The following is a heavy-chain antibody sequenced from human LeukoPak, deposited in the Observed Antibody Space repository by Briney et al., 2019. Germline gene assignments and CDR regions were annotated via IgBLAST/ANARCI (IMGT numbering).Heavy chain of an antibody. D-gene: IGHD3-10*01. Sequence: PSETLSLTCVVYGGSCSGYYWSWIRQPPGKGLEWIGEIDQSGTTNYNPSLKSRVSISVDTSKKQFSLTLTSMTAADTAVYYCARVPHYYFGYGYFDSWGQGTLVTVSS. J-gene: IGHJ4*02. CDR2: IDQSGTT. CDR3: ARVPHYYFGYGYFDS. CDR1: GGSCSGYY. V-gene: IGHV4-34*01.